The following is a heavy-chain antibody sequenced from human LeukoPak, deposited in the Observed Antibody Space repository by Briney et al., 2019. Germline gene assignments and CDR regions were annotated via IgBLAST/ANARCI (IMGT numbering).Heavy chain of an antibody. CDR3: ARGLYYYFMDV. CDR1: GFTFGTYA. D-gene: IGHD3-22*01. J-gene: IGHJ6*02. CDR2: VGTSGDAT. V-gene: IGHV3-23*01. Sequence: GGSLRLSCAASGFTFGTYAMTWVRRAPGKGLEWVSAVGTSGDATYYANSVKGRFTISRDNSKNTLYLQINNLRAEDTAIYYCARGLYYYFMDVWGPETTATVSS.